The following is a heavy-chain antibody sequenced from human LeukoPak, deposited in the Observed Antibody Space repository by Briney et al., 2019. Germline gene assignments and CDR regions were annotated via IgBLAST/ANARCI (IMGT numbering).Heavy chain of an antibody. V-gene: IGHV4-59*01. Sequence: SETLSLTCTVSGGSISSYYWSWIRQPPGKGLEWIGYIYNSGGTNYNPSLKSRVTISVDTSKNQFSLKLTSVTAADTAVYYCARGDRKLWLRFFDYWGQGTLVTVSS. CDR3: ARGDRKLWLRFFDY. J-gene: IGHJ4*02. CDR2: IYNSGGT. D-gene: IGHD5-18*01. CDR1: GGSISSYY.